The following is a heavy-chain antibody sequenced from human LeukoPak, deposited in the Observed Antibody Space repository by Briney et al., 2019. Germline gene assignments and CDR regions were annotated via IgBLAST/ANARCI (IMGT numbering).Heavy chain of an antibody. J-gene: IGHJ4*02. V-gene: IGHV4-34*01. CDR3: ARVSDLPFDTAMVTHYFDY. CDR2: GDDRGGT. CDR1: GESLRGYY. Sequence: SETLSLTCAVYGESLRGYYWSWIRQFPGKGLEWIGEGDDRGGTKYSPSLKSRVTISADTSKNQFSLNLRSVNAADTAVYYCARVSDLPFDTAMVTHYFDYWGQGTLVTVSS. D-gene: IGHD5-18*01.